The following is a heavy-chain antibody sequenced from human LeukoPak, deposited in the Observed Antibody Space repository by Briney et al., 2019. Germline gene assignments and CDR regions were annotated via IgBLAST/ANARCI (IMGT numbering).Heavy chain of an antibody. V-gene: IGHV3-30*04. CDR1: GFTFSSYA. CDR2: ISYDGSNK. CDR3: AKDQAFDY. Sequence: GGSLRLSCAASGFTFSSYAMHWVRQAPGKGLEWVAVISYDGSNKYYADSVKGRFTISRDNSKNTLYLQMNSLRAEDTAVYYCAKDQAFDYWGQGTLVTVSS. J-gene: IGHJ4*02.